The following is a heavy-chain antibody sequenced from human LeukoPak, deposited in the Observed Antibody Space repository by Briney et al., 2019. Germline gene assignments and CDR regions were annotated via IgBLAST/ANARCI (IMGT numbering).Heavy chain of an antibody. J-gene: IGHJ5*01. D-gene: IGHD2-21*02. CDR1: GFTFSDYS. CDR3: ARDRCGGDCYFGNWFDS. Sequence: GGSLKLSCAASGFTFSDYSMNWVRQAPGKGLEWVSYISSSSVTIYHADSVKGRFTISRDNAKNSLYLQMNSLRAEDTAVYYCARDRCGGDCYFGNWFDSWGQGTLVTVSS. CDR2: ISSSSVTI. V-gene: IGHV3-48*04.